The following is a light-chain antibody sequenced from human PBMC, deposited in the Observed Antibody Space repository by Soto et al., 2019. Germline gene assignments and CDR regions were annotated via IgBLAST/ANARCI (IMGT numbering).Light chain of an antibody. CDR3: SSYTSSSTLYV. J-gene: IGLJ1*01. CDR2: DVS. CDR1: SSDVGGYNY. Sequence: QSVLTQPASVSGSPGQSITISCTGTSSDVGGYNYVSWYQQHPGKAPKLIIYDVSNRPSGVSNRFSGSKSGDTASLTISGLQAEDEADYYRSSYTSSSTLYVFGTGTKVTVL. V-gene: IGLV2-14*01.